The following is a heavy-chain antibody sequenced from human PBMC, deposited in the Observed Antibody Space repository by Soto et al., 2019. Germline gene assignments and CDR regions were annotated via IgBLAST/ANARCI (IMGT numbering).Heavy chain of an antibody. CDR3: SRDFGRHCSSTRCVPFYFHY. J-gene: IGHJ4*02. CDR2: IHYSGST. D-gene: IGHD2-2*01. V-gene: IGHV4-59*01. CDR1: GVSISDYY. Sequence: QVQLQESGPGLVQPSETLSLTCTVSGVSISDYYWSWIRQPPGKGLEWIGYIHYSGSTDYNPSLKSRVTLSVDTSKNQFALELTSVTATDTAVYYCSRDFGRHCSSTRCVPFYFHYWGQGTLVTVSS.